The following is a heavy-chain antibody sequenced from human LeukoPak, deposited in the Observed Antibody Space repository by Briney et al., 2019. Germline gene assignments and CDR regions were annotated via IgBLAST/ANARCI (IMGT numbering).Heavy chain of an antibody. Sequence: GASVKVSCKASGYTFTDYYMHWVQQAPGKGLEWMGRVDPEDGETIYAEKFQGRVTITADTSTDTAYMELSSLRSEDTAVYYCARDPEALYGSPDAFDIWGQGTMVTVSS. CDR1: GYTFTDYY. D-gene: IGHD3-10*01. J-gene: IGHJ3*02. CDR3: ARDPEALYGSPDAFDI. V-gene: IGHV1-69-2*01. CDR2: VDPEDGET.